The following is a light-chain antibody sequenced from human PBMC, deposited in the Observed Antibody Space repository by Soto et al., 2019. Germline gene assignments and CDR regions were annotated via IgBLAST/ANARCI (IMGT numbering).Light chain of an antibody. CDR2: GAS. Sequence: EIVLTQSPGTLSLSPGERATLSCRASQSVSNSYLAWYQQKPGQAPRLPIYGASSRATGIPDRFSGSGSGTDFTLTISRLEPEDFAVYYCQQYGSSPWTFGQGTKV. CDR1: QSVSNSY. J-gene: IGKJ1*01. V-gene: IGKV3-20*01. CDR3: QQYGSSPWT.